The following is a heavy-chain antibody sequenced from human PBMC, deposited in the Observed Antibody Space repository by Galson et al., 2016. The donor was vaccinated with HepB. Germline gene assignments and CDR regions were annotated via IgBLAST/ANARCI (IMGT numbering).Heavy chain of an antibody. CDR3: ARHFWSGYYRGPFDY. J-gene: IGHJ4*02. Sequence: ETLSLTCTVSAGSISSSTHYWGWIRQPPGKGLAWIGSIYYSGTTYYKPSLESRVSISVDTSKNHFSLKLSSVTAADTAVYDCARHFWSGYYRGPFDYWGQGTLVTASS. CDR2: IYYSGTT. V-gene: IGHV4-39*01. D-gene: IGHD3-3*01. CDR1: AGSISSSTHY.